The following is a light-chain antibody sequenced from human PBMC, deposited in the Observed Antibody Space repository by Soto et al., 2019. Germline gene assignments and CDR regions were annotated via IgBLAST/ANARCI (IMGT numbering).Light chain of an antibody. CDR3: QQYGSSAWT. Sequence: EIVLTQSPGTLSLSPGERATLSCRASQSVSSSYLAWYQQKPGQAPRLLIYGASSRATGIPDRFSGSGSGTDLSLTISRLEPEDFAVYYCQQYGSSAWTFGQGTNVDI. CDR2: GAS. V-gene: IGKV3-20*01. J-gene: IGKJ1*01. CDR1: QSVSSSY.